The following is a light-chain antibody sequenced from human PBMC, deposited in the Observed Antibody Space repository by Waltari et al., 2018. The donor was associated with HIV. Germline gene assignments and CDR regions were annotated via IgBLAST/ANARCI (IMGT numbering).Light chain of an antibody. Sequence: QSALTQPPSASASPGQSVTIPCPGTSSDVGGYNYVSWYQPHPGKAPKLMIYEVSKRPSGVPDRFSGSKSGSTASLTVSGLQAEDEADYYCSSYAGSNNRWVFGGGTKLTAL. CDR2: EVS. CDR3: SSYAGSNNRWV. V-gene: IGLV2-8*01. CDR1: SSDVGGYNY. J-gene: IGLJ3*02.